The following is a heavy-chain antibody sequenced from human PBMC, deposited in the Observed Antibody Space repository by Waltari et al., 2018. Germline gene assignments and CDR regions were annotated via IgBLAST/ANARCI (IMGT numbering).Heavy chain of an antibody. CDR1: GYSISSGYY. Sequence: QVQLQESGPGLVKPSETLSLTCAVSGYSISSGYYWGWIRQPPGKGLEWIGSIYHSGSTYYNPSLKSRVTISVDTSKNQFSLKLSSVTAADTAVYYCARQGGGDSSGWFIDYWGQGTLVTVSS. J-gene: IGHJ4*02. D-gene: IGHD6-19*01. CDR3: ARQGGGDSSGWFIDY. V-gene: IGHV4-38-2*01. CDR2: IYHSGST.